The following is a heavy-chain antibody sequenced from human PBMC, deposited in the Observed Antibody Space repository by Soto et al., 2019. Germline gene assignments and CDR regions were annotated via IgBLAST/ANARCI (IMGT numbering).Heavy chain of an antibody. D-gene: IGHD3-10*01. CDR2: MSGNGGIT. CDR1: GFTFSTHA. CDR3: AKEGSFYYGSGSDI. Sequence: GGSLRLSCAASGFTFSTHAMSWVRQAPGSGLEWVSAMSGNGGITYYPDSVKGRFTISRDNSKNTLFLQMNGLRAEDTAVYYCAKEGSFYYGSGSDIWGRGTMVTV. V-gene: IGHV3-23*01. J-gene: IGHJ3*02.